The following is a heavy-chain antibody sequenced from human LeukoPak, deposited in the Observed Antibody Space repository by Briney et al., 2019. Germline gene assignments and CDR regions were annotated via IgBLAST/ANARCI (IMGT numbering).Heavy chain of an antibody. V-gene: IGHV4-4*07. CDR1: GGSISSYY. Sequence: SETLSLTCTVSGGSISSYYWSWIRQPAGKGLEWIGRIYTSGSTNYNPSLKSRVTMSVDTSKNQFSLKLSSVTAADTAVYYCARALLIVGEDWFDPWGQGTLVTVCS. CDR3: ARALLIVGEDWFDP. J-gene: IGHJ5*02. CDR2: IYTSGST. D-gene: IGHD1-26*01.